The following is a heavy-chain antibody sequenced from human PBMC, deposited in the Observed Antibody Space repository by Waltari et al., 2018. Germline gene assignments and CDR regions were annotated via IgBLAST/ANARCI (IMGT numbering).Heavy chain of an antibody. V-gene: IGHV3-23*01. J-gene: IGHJ6*02. D-gene: IGHD3-10*01. Sequence: EVQLLESGGGLVQPGGSLRLSCAASGFTFSSYAMSWVRQAPGKGLEWVSAIRGSGGSTYYADSVKGRFTISRDNSKNTLYLQMNSLRAEDTAVYYCATSLTMVRGVINLYYYGMDVWGQGTTVTVSS. CDR1: GFTFSSYA. CDR3: ATSLTMVRGVINLYYYGMDV. CDR2: IRGSGGST.